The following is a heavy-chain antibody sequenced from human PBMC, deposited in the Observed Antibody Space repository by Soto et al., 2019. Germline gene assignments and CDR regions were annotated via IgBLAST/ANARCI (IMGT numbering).Heavy chain of an antibody. CDR2: ISGSGGST. D-gene: IGHD3-10*01. Sequence: EVQLLESGGGLVQPGGSLRLSCAASGFTFSSYAMSWVRQAPGKGLEWVSAISGSGGSTYYADSVKGRFTISRDNSKNTPYLQMNSLRAENTAVYYLAKGGGSTWTKVPKVLSLYYDMDVWGKGTTVTVSS. CDR3: AKGGGSTWTKVPKVLSLYYDMDV. J-gene: IGHJ6*03. V-gene: IGHV3-23*01. CDR1: GFTFSSYA.